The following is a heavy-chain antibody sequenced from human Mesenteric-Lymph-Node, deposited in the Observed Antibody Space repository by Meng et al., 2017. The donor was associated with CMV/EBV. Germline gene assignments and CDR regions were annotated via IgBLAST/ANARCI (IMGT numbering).Heavy chain of an antibody. CDR2: ISSSGTYI. CDR3: ARDGTGEGGS. Sequence: GESLKISCAASGFTFSSYSMNWVRWAPGKGLEWVSSISSSGTYIYYADSLKGRFTISRDNAKNSLYLQMSSLRAEDTAVYYCARDGTGEGGSWGQGTLVTVSS. J-gene: IGHJ4*02. V-gene: IGHV3-21*01. CDR1: GFTFSSYS. D-gene: IGHD1-26*01.